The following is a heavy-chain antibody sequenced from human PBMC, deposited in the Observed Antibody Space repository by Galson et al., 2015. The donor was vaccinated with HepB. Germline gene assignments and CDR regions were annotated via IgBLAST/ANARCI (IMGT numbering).Heavy chain of an antibody. CDR1: GFTFTNAW. J-gene: IGHJ5*02. CDR3: TTEIVATLSSWFDP. V-gene: IGHV3-15*01. D-gene: IGHD5-12*01. CDR2: IRSNTDGGTR. Sequence: SLRLSCAASGFTFTNAWMSWVRQAPGKGLECVGRIRSNTDGGTRNYAAPVKGRFTISRDDSKRTLFLQMNSLKTEDTGVYYCTTEIVATLSSWFDPWGQGTLVTASS.